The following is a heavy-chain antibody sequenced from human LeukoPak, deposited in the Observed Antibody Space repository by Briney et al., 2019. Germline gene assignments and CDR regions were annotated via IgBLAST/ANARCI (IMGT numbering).Heavy chain of an antibody. Sequence: GGSLRLSCVGSGFSFSDYALEWVRQPPGKGLEWVASITPKSDYIYYTPSVKGRFTISRDNARRSVYLQMNSLRADDTALYYCATMGGPRFGTYYFDFWGQGVQVTVSS. CDR1: GFSFSDYA. D-gene: IGHD3-16*01. CDR3: ATMGGPRFGTYYFDF. CDR2: ITPKSDYI. J-gene: IGHJ4*01. V-gene: IGHV3-21*01.